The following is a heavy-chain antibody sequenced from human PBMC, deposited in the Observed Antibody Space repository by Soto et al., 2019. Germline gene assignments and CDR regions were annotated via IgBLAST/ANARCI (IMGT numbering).Heavy chain of an antibody. V-gene: IGHV3-72*01. CDR2: IRNKRNSDTT. J-gene: IGHJ3*02. CDR1: GFSFSDHH. D-gene: IGHD2-15*01. CDR3: TPLGSGFEM. Sequence: GSLRLSCAASGFSFSDHHMDWVRQAPGKGLEWVGRIRNKRNSDTTEYAASVKGRFTISRDDSKNSLYLQMNSLKTEDTALYYCTPLGSGFEMWGQGTMVT.